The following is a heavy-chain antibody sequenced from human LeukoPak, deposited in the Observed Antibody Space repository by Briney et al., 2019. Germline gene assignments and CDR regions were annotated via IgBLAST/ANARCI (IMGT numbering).Heavy chain of an antibody. V-gene: IGHV3-30*03. CDR2: TSSDLTVK. CDR3: AREGYYGSGSPPSLYFDY. J-gene: IGHJ4*02. Sequence: XXAVTSSDLTVKLYADSVKGRFTISRDNSRSTLYLQMNSLRPEDTAIYYCAREGYYGSGSPPSLYFDYWGQGTLVTVSS. D-gene: IGHD3-10*01.